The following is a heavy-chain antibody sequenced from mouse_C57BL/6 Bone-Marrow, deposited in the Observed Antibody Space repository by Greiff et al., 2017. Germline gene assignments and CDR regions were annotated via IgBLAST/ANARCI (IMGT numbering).Heavy chain of an antibody. D-gene: IGHD2-4*01. CDR3: AVYDYDGYYYAMDY. Sequence: QVQLQQSGAELVRPGTSVKMSCKVSGYTFTNYWIGWAKQRPGHGLEWIGAIYHGGGYTNYNEKLQGTATLTADKSASTAYMQFSSLTSEDSAIYYCAVYDYDGYYYAMDYWGQGTSVTVSA. V-gene: IGHV1-63*01. CDR2: IYHGGGYT. J-gene: IGHJ4*01. CDR1: GYTFTNYW.